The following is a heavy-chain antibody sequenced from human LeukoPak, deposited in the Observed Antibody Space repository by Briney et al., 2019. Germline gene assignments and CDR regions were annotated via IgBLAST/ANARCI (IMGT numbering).Heavy chain of an antibody. J-gene: IGHJ4*02. V-gene: IGHV3-7*01. Sequence: GGSLRLSCAPSGFAFSTYWMDWVRKAPGKGLEWVGNINQDGSVKHYVDSVRGRFTISRDNARNSVYLQMSALRVEDTAVYYCTRDFVFWGQGSLVTASS. D-gene: IGHD3-3*01. CDR3: TRDFVF. CDR1: GFAFSTYW. CDR2: INQDGSVK.